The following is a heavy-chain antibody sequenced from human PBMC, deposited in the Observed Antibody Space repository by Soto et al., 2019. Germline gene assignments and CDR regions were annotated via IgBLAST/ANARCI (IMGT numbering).Heavy chain of an antibody. J-gene: IGHJ4*02. CDR2: ISAYNGNT. CDR1: GYTFTSYG. V-gene: IGHV1-18*04. Sequence: QVQLVQSGAEVKKPGASVKVSCKASGYTFTSYGISWVRQSPGQGLEWMGWISAYNGNTNYAQKLQGRVTMTTDTSTSTDYMELRSLRSDDKAVYSWAREWATVTTSLGYRGQGPLATVSS. CDR3: AREWATVTTSLGY. D-gene: IGHD4-17*01.